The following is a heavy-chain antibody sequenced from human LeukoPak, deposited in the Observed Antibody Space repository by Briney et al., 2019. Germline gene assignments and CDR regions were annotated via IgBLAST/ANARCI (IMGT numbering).Heavy chain of an antibody. J-gene: IGHJ4*02. V-gene: IGHV3-30*18. CDR1: GFTFSSYA. D-gene: IGHD5-18*01. CDR3: AKTKGYSYGYYFDY. Sequence: GGSLRLSCAASGFTFSSYAMHWVRQSLGKGLEWVAVMSYDGFNKYYADSVKGRFTISRDNSKNTLYLQMNSLRAEDTAVYHCAKTKGYSYGYYFDYWGQGTLVTVSS. CDR2: MSYDGFNK.